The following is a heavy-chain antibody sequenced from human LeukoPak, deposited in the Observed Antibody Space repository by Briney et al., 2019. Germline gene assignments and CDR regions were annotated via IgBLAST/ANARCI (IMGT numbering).Heavy chain of an antibody. CDR2: IIPIFGTA. Sequence: GSSVKVSCKASGGTFSSYAISWVRQAPGQGLEWMGGIIPIFGTANYAQKLQGRVTMTTDTSTSTAYMELRSLRSDDTAVYYCARVGYCSSTSCYSPFDYWGQGTLVTVSS. CDR1: GGTFSSYA. CDR3: ARVGYCSSTSCYSPFDY. V-gene: IGHV1-69*05. J-gene: IGHJ4*02. D-gene: IGHD2-2*01.